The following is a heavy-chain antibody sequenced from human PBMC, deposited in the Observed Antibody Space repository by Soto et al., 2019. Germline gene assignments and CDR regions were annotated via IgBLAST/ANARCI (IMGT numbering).Heavy chain of an antibody. Sequence: GGSLRLSCAASGFTFSSYAMSWVRQAPGKGLEWVSANSGSGGSTYYAESVKGRFTISRDNSKNTLYLQMNSLRAEDTAVYYCAKEGYCSGGSCYAFDYWGQGTLVTVSS. J-gene: IGHJ4*02. CDR2: NSGSGGST. CDR1: GFTFSSYA. V-gene: IGHV3-23*01. CDR3: AKEGYCSGGSCYAFDY. D-gene: IGHD2-15*01.